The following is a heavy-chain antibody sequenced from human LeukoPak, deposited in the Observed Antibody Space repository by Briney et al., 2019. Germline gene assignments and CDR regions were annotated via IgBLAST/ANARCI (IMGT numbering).Heavy chain of an antibody. CDR2: INPSGGST. Sequence: ASVTVSCKASGYTFTSYYMHWVRQAPGQGLEWMGIINPSGGSTSYAQKFQGRVTMTRDTSTSTVYMELSSLRSEDTAVYYCARDGVTIFGVAPFDYWGQGTLVTVSS. CDR3: ARDGVTIFGVAPFDY. V-gene: IGHV1-46*01. D-gene: IGHD3-3*01. J-gene: IGHJ4*02. CDR1: GYTFTSYY.